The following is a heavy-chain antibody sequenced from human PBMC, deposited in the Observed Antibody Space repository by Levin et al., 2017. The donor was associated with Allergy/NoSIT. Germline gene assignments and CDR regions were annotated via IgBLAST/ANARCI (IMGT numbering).Heavy chain of an antibody. J-gene: IGHJ3*02. Sequence: GSLRLSCTVSGGSISSSSYYWGWIRQPPGKGLEWIGSIYYSGSTYYNPSLKSRVTISVDTSKNQFSLKLSSVTAADTAVYYCATAQYYYDSSGDDAFDIWGQGTMVTVSS. CDR2: IYYSGST. CDR3: ATAQYYYDSSGDDAFDI. CDR1: GGSISSSSYY. V-gene: IGHV4-39*01. D-gene: IGHD3-22*01.